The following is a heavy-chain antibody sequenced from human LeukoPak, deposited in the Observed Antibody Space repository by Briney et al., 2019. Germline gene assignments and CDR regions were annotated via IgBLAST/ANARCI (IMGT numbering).Heavy chain of an antibody. CDR2: IYYSGST. D-gene: IGHD2-21*02. CDR1: GGSISSSSYY. J-gene: IGHJ4*02. CDR3: ARHGMMVVTATYFDY. Sequence: SETLSLTCTVSGGSISSSSYYWGWIRQPPGKGLEWIGSIYYSGSTYYNPSLKSRVTISVDTSKNQFSLKLSSVTAADTTVYYCARHGMMVVTATYFDYWGQGTLVTVSS. V-gene: IGHV4-39*01.